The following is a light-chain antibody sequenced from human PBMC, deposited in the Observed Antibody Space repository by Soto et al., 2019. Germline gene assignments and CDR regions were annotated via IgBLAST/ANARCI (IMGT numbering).Light chain of an antibody. CDR2: STF. CDR3: QLYGSLWT. J-gene: IGKJ1*01. Sequence: EIVLTQSPGTLSLSPGERATLSCRASQSDSRRYLAWYQQKPGQAPRLLIHSTFRRDTGIPDRFSGSGSGTDFTLTISRLEPEDYAVYYCQLYGSLWTFGPGTKVEIK. V-gene: IGKV3-20*01. CDR1: QSDSRRY.